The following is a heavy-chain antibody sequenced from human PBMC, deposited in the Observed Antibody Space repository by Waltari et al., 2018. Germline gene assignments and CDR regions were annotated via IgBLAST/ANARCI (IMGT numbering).Heavy chain of an antibody. V-gene: IGHV4-39*01. J-gene: IGHJ5*02. CDR2: IYYSGST. D-gene: IGHD3-16*01. CDR3: ARTLGWFDP. CDR1: GGSIRRSCYY. Sequence: QLQLQDSGPGLVKPSETLSLTCTVSGGSIRRSCYYWGWIRQPPGKGLGWMWSIYYSGSTYYNPSLKRRVTISVDTSKNQFSLKLSSVTAADTAVYYCARTLGWFDPWGQGTLVTVSS.